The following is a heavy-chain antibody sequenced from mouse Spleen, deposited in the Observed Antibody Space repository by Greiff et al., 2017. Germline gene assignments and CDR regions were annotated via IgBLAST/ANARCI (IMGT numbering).Heavy chain of an antibody. CDR3: AREEDYGYDFDY. J-gene: IGHJ2*01. Sequence: QVQLQQPGAELVKPGASVKLSCKASGYTFTSYWMHWVKQRPGRGLEWIGSIDPNRGGTKYTETFKSKATLTVDKPSSTAYMQLSSLTSGDSAVYYCAREEDYGYDFDYWGQGTTLTVSA. CDR1: GYTFTSYW. CDR2: IDPNRGGT. D-gene: IGHD1-2*01. V-gene: IGHV1-72*01.